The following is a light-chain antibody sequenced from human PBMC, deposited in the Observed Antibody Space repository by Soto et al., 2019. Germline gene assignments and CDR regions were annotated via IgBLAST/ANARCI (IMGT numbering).Light chain of an antibody. CDR3: QKYGRTPLT. J-gene: IGKJ4*01. CDR2: DAS. CDR1: QSVGNNY. V-gene: IGKV3-20*01. Sequence: EIVLTQSPGTLSLSPGEGATLSCRASQSVGNNYLAWYQQKPGQAPRFLMYDASTRATGIPDRFSGSGSGTDFTLTISRLESEDFAVYYCQKYGRTPLTFGGGTKVEIK.